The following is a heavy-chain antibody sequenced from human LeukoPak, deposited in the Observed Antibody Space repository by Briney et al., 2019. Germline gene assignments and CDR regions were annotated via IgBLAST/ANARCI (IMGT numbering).Heavy chain of an antibody. CDR1: GFTFSSHA. D-gene: IGHD3-10*01. CDR3: ARSLMVRGVITPKYGMDV. CDR2: ISYDGSNK. J-gene: IGHJ6*02. Sequence: GGSLRLSCAASGFTFSSHAMHWVRQAPGKGLEWVAVISYDGSNKYYADSVKGRFTISRDNSKNTLYLQMNSLRAEDTAVYYCARSLMVRGVITPKYGMDVWGQGTTVTVSS. V-gene: IGHV3-30-3*01.